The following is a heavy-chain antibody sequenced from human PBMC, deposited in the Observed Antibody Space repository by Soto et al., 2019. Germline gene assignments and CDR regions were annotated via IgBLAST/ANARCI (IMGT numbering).Heavy chain of an antibody. CDR3: AKDYGGNPFDY. J-gene: IGHJ4*02. V-gene: IGHV3-23*01. CDR2: ISGSGDFT. D-gene: IGHD4-17*01. CDR1: GSTFSTYA. Sequence: EVQLLESGGGLVQPGGSLRLSCAASGSTFSTYAMAWVRQAPGKGLEWVSVISGSGDFTYYVDSVKGRFTISRDNSKNTLYLQMNSLRAEDTAQYYCAKDYGGNPFDYWGQGTLVTVSS.